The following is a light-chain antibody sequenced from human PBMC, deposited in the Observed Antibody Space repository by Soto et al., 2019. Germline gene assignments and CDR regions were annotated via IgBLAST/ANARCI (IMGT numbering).Light chain of an antibody. CDR2: LGS. V-gene: IGKV2-28*01. CDR1: QSLLHSNGYNY. J-gene: IGKJ3*01. Sequence: DIVMTHSPLSLPVTPGEPASISCRSSQSLLHSNGYNYLDWYLQKPGQSPQLLIYLGSNRASGVPDRFSGSGSGIDFTLKISRVEAEDVGVYYCMQALQTPRFTFGPGTKVDIK. CDR3: MQALQTPRFT.